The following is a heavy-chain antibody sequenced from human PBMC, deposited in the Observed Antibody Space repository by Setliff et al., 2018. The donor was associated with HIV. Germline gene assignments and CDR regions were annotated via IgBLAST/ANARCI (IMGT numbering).Heavy chain of an antibody. CDR1: GGSISSYY. CDR2: LHSSGDA. V-gene: IGHV4-4*07. Sequence: LSLTCTVSGGSISSYYWTWIRQPAGKGLEWIGHLHSSGDAYYGPSLKSRVAMSLDTSKNQFSLRLNSVTAADTAVYYCARESPSMSLDAWGQGTLVTVSS. D-gene: IGHD3-10*02. CDR3: ARESPSMSLDA. J-gene: IGHJ1*01.